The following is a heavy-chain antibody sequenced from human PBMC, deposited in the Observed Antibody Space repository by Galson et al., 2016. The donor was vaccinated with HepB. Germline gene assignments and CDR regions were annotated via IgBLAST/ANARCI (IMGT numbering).Heavy chain of an antibody. CDR3: AADATTIVTAFDY. D-gene: IGHD2-21*02. CDR1: GFTLSNSA. Sequence: SLRLSCAASGFTLSNSAMHRVRPAPGKGLAWVATISYDAKNVYYAESLRGRSAISRDYSKNALHLEMNSLRVEDTAVYYCAADATTIVTAFDYWGQGTLVTVSS. V-gene: IGHV3-30*03. CDR2: ISYDAKNV. J-gene: IGHJ4*02.